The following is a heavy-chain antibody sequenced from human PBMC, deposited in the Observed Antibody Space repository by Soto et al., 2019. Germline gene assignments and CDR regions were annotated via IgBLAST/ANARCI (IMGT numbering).Heavy chain of an antibody. CDR1: GGTFSSYA. D-gene: IGHD2-15*01. CDR3: ASGVGYCSGGSCSRGGYYYGMDV. Sequence: QVQLVQSGAEVKKPGSSVKVSCKASGGTFSSYAISWVRQAPGQGLEWIGGIIPIFGTANYAQKFQGRVTITADESTSTAYMELSSLRSEDTAVYYCASGVGYCSGGSCSRGGYYYGMDVWGQGTTVTVSS. CDR2: IIPIFGTA. V-gene: IGHV1-69*01. J-gene: IGHJ6*02.